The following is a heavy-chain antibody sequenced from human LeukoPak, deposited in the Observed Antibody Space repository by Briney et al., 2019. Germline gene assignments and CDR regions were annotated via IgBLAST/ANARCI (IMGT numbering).Heavy chain of an antibody. CDR3: TTISAIFGVVIPDY. J-gene: IGHJ4*02. CDR1: GFSFSDAW. V-gene: IGHV3-15*01. CDR2: IKTKTSGGTT. Sequence: PGGSLRLSCGASGFSFSDAWMSWVRQAPGKGLEGLGRIKTKTSGGTTDYIAPVKGRFTISRDDSKNMLYLQMSSLKTEDTAVYYCTTISAIFGVVIPDYWGQGTLVTVSS. D-gene: IGHD3-3*01.